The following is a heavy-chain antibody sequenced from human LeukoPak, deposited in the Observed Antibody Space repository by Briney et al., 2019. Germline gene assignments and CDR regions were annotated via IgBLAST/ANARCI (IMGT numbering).Heavy chain of an antibody. CDR2: IKQDGSDK. V-gene: IGHV3-7*04. Sequence: QPGGSLRLSCAASGFTFTTYYMTWVRQAPGKGLEWVATIKQDGSDKYYVDSVKGRFTISRDNAKSSLYLQMNSLRAEDTAVYYCARGGGASDIWGQGTMVTVSS. CDR3: ARGGGASDI. D-gene: IGHD1-26*01. CDR1: GFTFTTYY. J-gene: IGHJ3*02.